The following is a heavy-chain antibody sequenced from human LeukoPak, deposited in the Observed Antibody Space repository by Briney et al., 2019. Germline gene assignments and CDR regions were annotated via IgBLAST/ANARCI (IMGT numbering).Heavy chain of an antibody. Sequence: GGSLRLSCAASGFTFDDYGMSWVRQAPGKGLEWVSGINWNGGSTGYADSVKGRFTISRDNAKNSLYLQMNSLRAEDTAMYYCASFDGFYYYMDVWGKGTTVTVSS. CDR3: ASFDGFYYYMDV. CDR1: GFTFDDYG. V-gene: IGHV3-20*04. CDR2: INWNGGST. J-gene: IGHJ6*03.